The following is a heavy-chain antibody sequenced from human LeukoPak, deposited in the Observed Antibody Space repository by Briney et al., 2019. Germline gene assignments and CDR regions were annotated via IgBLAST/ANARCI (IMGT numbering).Heavy chain of an antibody. J-gene: IGHJ6*02. CDR3: ARGDYEWDDVGGYSSYGMDV. D-gene: IGHD3-16*01. CDR1: GVSVGSGGYS. CDR2: IYDSGNT. V-gene: IGHV4-61*08. Sequence: SETLSLTCAVSGVSVGSGGYSWNWVRQPPGKGLEWIGYIYDSGNTNYNPSLNGRVSISVDKSKNQFSLNLSSVTAADTAVYYCARGDYEWDDVGGYSSYGMDVWGQGTTVIVSS.